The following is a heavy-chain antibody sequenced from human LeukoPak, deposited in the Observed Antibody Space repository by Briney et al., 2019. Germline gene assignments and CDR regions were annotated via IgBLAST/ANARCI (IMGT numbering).Heavy chain of an antibody. CDR1: GFTFDDYA. J-gene: IGHJ5*02. Sequence: PGGSLRLSCAASGFTFDDYAMHWVRHAPGKGLEWVSSISSSSSYIYYADSVKGRFTISRDNAKNSLYLQMNSLRAEDTAVYYCARAAAGVLDPWGQGTLVTVSS. CDR3: ARAAAGVLDP. V-gene: IGHV3-21*01. D-gene: IGHD6-13*01. CDR2: ISSSSSYI.